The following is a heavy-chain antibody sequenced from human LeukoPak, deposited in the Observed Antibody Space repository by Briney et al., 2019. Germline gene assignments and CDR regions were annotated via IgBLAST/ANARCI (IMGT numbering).Heavy chain of an antibody. CDR2: INHSGST. CDR1: GGSFSGYY. CDR3: ARQPPYSSDGGTEYFQH. V-gene: IGHV4-34*01. D-gene: IGHD6-25*01. J-gene: IGHJ1*01. Sequence: KPSETLSLTCAVYGGSFSGYYWSWIRQPPGKGLEWIGEINHSGSTNYNPSLKSRVTISVDTSKNQFSLKLSSVTAADTAVYYCARQPPYSSDGGTEYFQHWGQGTLVTVSS.